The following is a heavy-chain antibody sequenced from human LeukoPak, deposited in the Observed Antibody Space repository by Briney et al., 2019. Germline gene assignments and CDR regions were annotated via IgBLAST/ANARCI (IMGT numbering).Heavy chain of an antibody. CDR3: AIGSGSYIFSFYDAFDI. J-gene: IGHJ3*02. Sequence: GESLKISCKGSGYSFTSYWIGWVRQVPGKGLEWMGIIYPGDSDTRYSPSFQGQVTISADKSISTAYLQWSSLKASDTAMYYCAIGSGSYIFSFYDAFDIWGQGTMVTVSS. CDR2: IYPGDSDT. V-gene: IGHV5-51*01. CDR1: GYSFTSYW. D-gene: IGHD3-10*01.